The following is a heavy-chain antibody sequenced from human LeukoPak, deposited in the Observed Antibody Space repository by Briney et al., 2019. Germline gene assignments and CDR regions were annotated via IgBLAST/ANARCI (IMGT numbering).Heavy chain of an antibody. CDR3: ARGSRFPAYYYGSGRWNWFDP. J-gene: IGHJ5*02. V-gene: IGHV4-59*12. D-gene: IGHD3-10*01. CDR1: GGSISSYY. CDR2: IYYSGST. Sequence: SETLSLTCTVSGGSISSYYWSWIRQPPGKGLEWIGYIYYSGSTNYNPSLKSRVTISVDTSKNQFSLKLSSVTAADTAVYYCARGSRFPAYYYGSGRWNWFDPWGQGTLVTVSS.